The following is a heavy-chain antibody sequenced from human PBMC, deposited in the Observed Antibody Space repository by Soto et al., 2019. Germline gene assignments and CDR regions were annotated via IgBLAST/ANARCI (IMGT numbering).Heavy chain of an antibody. CDR3: ATSYGNDWYTY. Sequence: SETLSLTCTVSGDSVNSNNVYWGWVRQPPGRRLEFIGNVYYSGITYYNPAFESRVTISVDRSKNQFTLQLTSVTVEDTAVYYCATSYGNDWYTYWGQGTQVTVSS. J-gene: IGHJ4*02. CDR1: GDSVNSNNVY. CDR2: VYYSGIT. V-gene: IGHV4-39*06. D-gene: IGHD3-9*01.